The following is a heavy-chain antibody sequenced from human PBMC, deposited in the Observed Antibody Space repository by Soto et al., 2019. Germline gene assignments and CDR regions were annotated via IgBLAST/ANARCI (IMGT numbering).Heavy chain of an antibody. V-gene: IGHV4-39*07. J-gene: IGHJ6*02. D-gene: IGHD3-10*01. CDR2: IYYSGKT. Sequence: SETLSLTCTLSGASITSTTYFWAWIRQPPGRGLEWVGSIYYSGKTHYNPSLKNRVTISVDRSKNQFSLQLTSVTAADTAIYYCARARITMVREVIKYNMDVWGQGTTVTVSS. CDR1: GASITSTTYF. CDR3: ARARITMVREVIKYNMDV.